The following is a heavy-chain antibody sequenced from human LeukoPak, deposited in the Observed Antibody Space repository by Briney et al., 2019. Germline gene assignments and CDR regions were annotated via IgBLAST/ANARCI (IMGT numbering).Heavy chain of an antibody. Sequence: GGSLSLSCAASGFPFSSYAMSWVRQAPGKGLEWVSAISGSGGSPYYADSVKGRFTISRDNSKNTLYLQMNSLRAEDTAVYYCANEIRPNDYWGQGTQVTVSS. V-gene: IGHV3-23*01. J-gene: IGHJ4*02. D-gene: IGHD4-17*01. CDR1: GFPFSSYA. CDR3: ANEIRPNDY. CDR2: ISGSGGSP.